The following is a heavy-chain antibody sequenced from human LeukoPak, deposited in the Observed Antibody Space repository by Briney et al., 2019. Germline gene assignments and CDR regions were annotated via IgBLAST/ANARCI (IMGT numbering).Heavy chain of an antibody. D-gene: IGHD6-6*01. CDR2: IIPIFGTA. Sequence: SVKVSCKASGGTFSSYAISWVRQAPGQGLEWMGGIIPIFGTANYAQKFQGRVTITADESTSTAYMELSSLRSEDTAVYYCAREGIAARAGFDYWGQGTLVTVSS. J-gene: IGHJ4*02. CDR1: GGTFSSYA. CDR3: AREGIAARAGFDY. V-gene: IGHV1-69*01.